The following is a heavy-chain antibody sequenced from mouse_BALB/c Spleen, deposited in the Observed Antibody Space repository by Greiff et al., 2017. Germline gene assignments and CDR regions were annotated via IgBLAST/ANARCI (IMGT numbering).Heavy chain of an antibody. D-gene: IGHD1-1*01. J-gene: IGHJ2*01. CDR3: ARLTTGYYFDY. CDR2: IYPGDGDT. CDR1: GYAFSSYW. Sequence: QVQLQQSGAELVRPGSSVKISCKASGYAFSSYWMNWVKQRPGQGLEWIGQIYPGDGDTNYNGKFKGKATLTADKSSSTAYMQLSSLTSEDSAVYFCARLTTGYYFDYWGQGTTLTVSS. V-gene: IGHV1-80*01.